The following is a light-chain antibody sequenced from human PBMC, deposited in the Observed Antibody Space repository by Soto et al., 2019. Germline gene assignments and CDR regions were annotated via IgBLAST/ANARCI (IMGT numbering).Light chain of an antibody. CDR2: WAS. CDR3: QQYFTSPWT. V-gene: IGKV4-1*01. Sequence: DIVMTQSPDSLAVSLGERATFNCKSSQSILDRSKNKYYLAWYQQKSGQPPKLLIYWASLRESGVPDRFTGSGSGTDFTLTFSSLKAEDVAVYYCQQYFTSPWTFGQGTKVEI. CDR1: QSILDRSKNKYY. J-gene: IGKJ1*01.